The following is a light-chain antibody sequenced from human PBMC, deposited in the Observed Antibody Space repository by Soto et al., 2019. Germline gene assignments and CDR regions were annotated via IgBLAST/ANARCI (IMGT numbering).Light chain of an antibody. J-gene: IGKJ1*01. V-gene: IGKV3-15*01. CDR1: QSVSSN. CDR3: QQYNNWPPGT. CDR2: GAP. Sequence: EIVMTQSPATLSVSPGERATLSCRASQSVSSNLAWYQQKPGQAPRLLMYGAPTRATGIPGRFSGSGFGTEFTLTISSLQSEDFAVYYCQQYNNWPPGTFGQGTKVDIK.